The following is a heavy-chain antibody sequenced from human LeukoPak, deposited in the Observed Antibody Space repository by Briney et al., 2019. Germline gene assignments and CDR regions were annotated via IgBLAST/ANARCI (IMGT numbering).Heavy chain of an antibody. V-gene: IGHV1-8*03. CDR2: MNPNSGNT. CDR1: GYTFTSYD. J-gene: IGHJ4*02. CDR3: ARDLFNGMVRGVIYTEYFDY. D-gene: IGHD3-10*01. Sequence: ASVKVSCKASGYTFTSYDINWVRQATGQGLEWMGWMNPNSGNTGYAQKFQGRVTITRDTSISTAYMELSSLRSEDTAVYYCARDLFNGMVRGVIYTEYFDYWGQGTLVTVSS.